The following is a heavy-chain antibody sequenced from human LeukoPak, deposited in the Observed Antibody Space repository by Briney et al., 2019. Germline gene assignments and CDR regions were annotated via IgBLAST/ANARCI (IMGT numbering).Heavy chain of an antibody. J-gene: IGHJ5*02. Sequence: GGSLRLSCAASGFTLSSYAMSWVRQAPGKGLQWVSGISSSGGSTYYVDSVKGRFTISTDNSKNTLYLQMNSLRAEDTAVYYCARSIAARFRWFDPWGQGTLVTVSS. V-gene: IGHV3-23*01. CDR2: ISSSGGST. CDR1: GFTLSSYA. CDR3: ARSIAARFRWFDP. D-gene: IGHD6-6*01.